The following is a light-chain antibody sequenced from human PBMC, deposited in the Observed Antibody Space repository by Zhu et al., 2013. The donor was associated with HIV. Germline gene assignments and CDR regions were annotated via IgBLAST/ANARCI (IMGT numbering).Light chain of an antibody. CDR1: QSVSSD. Sequence: EVGMTQSPGTLSVSPGESATLFCRASQSVSSDLAWYQQRPGQPLRLLIYGASTRAPGIPARFSGSGSGTEFTLTISSLQSEDFAVYYCQQYNNWPPPLTFGGGTKVEIK. J-gene: IGKJ4*01. V-gene: IGKV3-15*01. CDR3: QQYNNWPPPLT. CDR2: GAS.